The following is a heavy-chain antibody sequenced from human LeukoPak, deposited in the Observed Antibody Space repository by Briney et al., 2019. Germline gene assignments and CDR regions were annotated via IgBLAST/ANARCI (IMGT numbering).Heavy chain of an antibody. J-gene: IGHJ2*01. CDR3: ARTGRRGYFDF. CDR1: GASISDYY. CDR2: LLYSGSS. V-gene: IGHV4-59*01. D-gene: IGHD1-14*01. Sequence: PSETLSLTCNVSGASISDYYWSWVRQSPEKGLEWIASLLYSGSSHYNPSLRSRVAISGDTSNNQFSLILTSVTTTDTAVYYCARTGRRGYFDFWGRGTLVTVSS.